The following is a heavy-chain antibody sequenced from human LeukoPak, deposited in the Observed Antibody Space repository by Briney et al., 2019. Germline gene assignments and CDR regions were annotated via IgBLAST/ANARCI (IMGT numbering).Heavy chain of an antibody. CDR1: GFTFSSYA. J-gene: IGHJ4*02. D-gene: IGHD3-10*01. CDR2: ITYDGSNK. Sequence: GGSLRLSCAASGFTFSSYAMHWVRQAPGQGLEWVGVITYDGSNKYYADSVKGRFTISRDNSKNTLYLQMNSMRAEDTAVYYCAREGYDYGSGSYYNYFDYWGQGTLVTVSS. V-gene: IGHV3-30*04. CDR3: AREGYDYGSGSYYNYFDY.